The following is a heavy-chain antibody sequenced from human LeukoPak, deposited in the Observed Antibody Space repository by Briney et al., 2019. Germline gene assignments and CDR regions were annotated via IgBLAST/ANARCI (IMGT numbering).Heavy chain of an antibody. D-gene: IGHD3-22*01. CDR2: ISGSGGST. J-gene: IGHJ4*02. CDR1: GFTFSSYA. V-gene: IGHV3-23*01. Sequence: PGGSLRLSCAASGFTFSSYAMSWVRQAPGKGLEWVSAISGSGGSTYYADSVKGRFTISRDNSKNTLYLQMNSLRAEDTAVYYCAKAPRYYDSSGYSPRFDFDYWGQGTLVTVSS. CDR3: AKAPRYYDSSGYSPRFDFDY.